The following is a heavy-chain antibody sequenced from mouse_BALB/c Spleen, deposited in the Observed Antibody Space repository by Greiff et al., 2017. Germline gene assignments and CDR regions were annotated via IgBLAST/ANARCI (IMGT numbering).Heavy chain of an antibody. CDR2: IDPENGNT. V-gene: IGHV14-1*02. J-gene: IGHJ3*01. CDR3: ARPITTAPFAY. D-gene: IGHD1-2*01. CDR1: GFNIKDYY. Sequence: VQLQQSGAELVRPGALVKLSCKASGFNIKDYYMHWVKQRPEQGLEWIGWIDPENGNTIYDPKFQGKASITADTSSNTAYLQLSSLTSEDTAVYYCARPITTAPFAYWGQGTLVTVSA.